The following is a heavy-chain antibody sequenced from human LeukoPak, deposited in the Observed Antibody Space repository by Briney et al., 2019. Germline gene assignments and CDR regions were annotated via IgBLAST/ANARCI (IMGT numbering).Heavy chain of an antibody. CDR1: GYSISSGYY. D-gene: IGHD3-10*01. Sequence: SETLSLTCAVSGYSISSGYYWGWIRQPPGKGLEWIGSIYHSGSTYYNPSLKSRVTISVDTSKNQFSLKLISVTAADTAVYYCARALWFGEYAGDYWGQGTLVTVSS. J-gene: IGHJ4*02. V-gene: IGHV4-38-2*01. CDR2: IYHSGST. CDR3: ARALWFGEYAGDY.